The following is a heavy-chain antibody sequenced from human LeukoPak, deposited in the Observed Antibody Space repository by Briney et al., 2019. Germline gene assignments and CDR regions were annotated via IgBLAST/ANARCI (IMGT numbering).Heavy chain of an antibody. Sequence: ASVKVSCKASGYTFTSYYMHWVRQAPGQGLEWMGLINPTGGSTGYAQKFQGRVTMTRDMSTSTDYMELSSLRSEDTAVYYCARDASSGYYYYYMDVWGKGTTVTISS. CDR1: GYTFTSYY. CDR2: INPTGGST. J-gene: IGHJ6*03. CDR3: ARDASSGYYYYYMDV. D-gene: IGHD3-10*01. V-gene: IGHV1-46*01.